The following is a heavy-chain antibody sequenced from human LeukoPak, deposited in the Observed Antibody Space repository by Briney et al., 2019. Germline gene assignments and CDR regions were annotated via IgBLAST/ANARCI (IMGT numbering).Heavy chain of an antibody. D-gene: IGHD3-22*01. CDR3: ARDYNYDSSAHDDALDI. CDR1: GGTFSSHG. CDR2: IIPIFHTP. Sequence: GASVKVSCKTSGGTFSSHGISWVRQAPGQGLEWMGGIIPIFHTPNYAQNFQDRLTITTDDSTNTVYMEQSSLRSEDTAVYYCARDYNYDSSAHDDALDIWGQGTRVTVSS. J-gene: IGHJ3*02. V-gene: IGHV1-69*05.